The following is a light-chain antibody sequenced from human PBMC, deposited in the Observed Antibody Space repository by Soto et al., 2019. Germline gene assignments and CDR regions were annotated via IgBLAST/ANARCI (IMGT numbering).Light chain of an antibody. V-gene: IGKV3-20*01. Sequence: ESVWTQSPGSLSLSPGERATLSCRASQNFDSSFFAWYQKRPGQAPRHLIYGSSKRATGMPDRFSGIGSGTDFTLTISRLEPEDFAVYYCQEYMRSVTFGQGTKGELK. J-gene: IGKJ1*01. CDR2: GSS. CDR3: QEYMRSVT. CDR1: QNFDSSF.